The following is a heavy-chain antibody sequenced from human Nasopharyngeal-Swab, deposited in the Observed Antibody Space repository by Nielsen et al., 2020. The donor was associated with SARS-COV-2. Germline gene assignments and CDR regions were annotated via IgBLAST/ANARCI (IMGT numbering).Heavy chain of an antibody. CDR1: GYTFTSYG. V-gene: IGHV1-8*02. D-gene: IGHD3-10*01. Sequence: ASVKVSCKASGYTFTSYGINWVRQATGQGLEWMGWMNPNSGNTGYAQKFQGRVTMTRNTSISTAYMELSSLRSEDTAVYYCASSSLRIKGSGSWEFDYWGQGTLVTVSS. CDR3: ASSSLRIKGSGSWEFDY. CDR2: MNPNSGNT. J-gene: IGHJ4*02.